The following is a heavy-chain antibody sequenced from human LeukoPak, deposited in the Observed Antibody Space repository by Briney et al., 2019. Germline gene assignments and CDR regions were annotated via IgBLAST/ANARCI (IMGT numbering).Heavy chain of an antibody. CDR3: ARDDHVWGSYSAFFDI. CDR2: MNPNSGNT. V-gene: IGHV1-18*01. D-gene: IGHD3-16*01. Sequence: GASVKVSCKASGYTFTSYDINWVRQATGQGLEWMGWMNPNSGNTNYAQKLQGRVTMTTDTSTSTAYMEMRSLRSDDTGVYYCARDDHVWGSYSAFFDIWGQGTMVTVSS. CDR1: GYTFTSYD. J-gene: IGHJ3*02.